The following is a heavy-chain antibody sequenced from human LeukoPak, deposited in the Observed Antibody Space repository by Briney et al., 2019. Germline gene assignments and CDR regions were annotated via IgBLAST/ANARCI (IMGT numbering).Heavy chain of an antibody. Sequence: GGSLRLSCAASGFTFSSYWMSRVRQAPGKGLEWVSGITSSGGSTYYADSVRGRFTISRDNSKNTLYLQMNSLRAEDTAVYYCATSPLWFGESEVMDVWGQGTTVTVSS. CDR1: GFTFSSYW. D-gene: IGHD3-10*01. CDR3: ATSPLWFGESEVMDV. V-gene: IGHV3-23*01. J-gene: IGHJ6*02. CDR2: ITSSGGST.